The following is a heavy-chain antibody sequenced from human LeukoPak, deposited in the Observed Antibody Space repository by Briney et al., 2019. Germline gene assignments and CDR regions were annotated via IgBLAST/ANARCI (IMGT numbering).Heavy chain of an antibody. CDR3: ARVSDGRAFDY. J-gene: IGHJ4*02. D-gene: IGHD1-26*01. CDR2: IYYTGGT. CDR1: GGSITSANYY. V-gene: IGHV4-39*07. Sequence: SETLSLTCTVSGGSITSANYYWACIRQPPGKGLEWIGSIYYTGGTYYNPSLKSRVTISVDTSKNQFSLNLSSETAADTAVYYCARVSDGRAFDYWGQGTLVTVSS.